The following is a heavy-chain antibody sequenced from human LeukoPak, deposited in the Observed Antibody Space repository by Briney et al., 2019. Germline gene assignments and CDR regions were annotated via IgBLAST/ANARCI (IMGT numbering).Heavy chain of an antibody. J-gene: IGHJ4*02. CDR3: AKEADLETYYYDSSGYYFDY. V-gene: IGHV3-30*18. Sequence: PGGSLRLSCAASGFTFSSYGMHWVRQAPGKGLEWVAVISYDGSNKYYADSVKGRFTISRDNSKNTLYLQMNSLRAEDTAVYYCAKEADLETYYYDSSGYYFDYWGQGTLVTVSS. CDR1: GFTFSSYG. D-gene: IGHD3-22*01. CDR2: ISYDGSNK.